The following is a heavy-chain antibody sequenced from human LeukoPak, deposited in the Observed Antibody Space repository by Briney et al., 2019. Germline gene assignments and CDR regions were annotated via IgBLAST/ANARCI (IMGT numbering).Heavy chain of an antibody. CDR1: GFTFSRYA. D-gene: IGHD4-17*01. Sequence: GGSLRLSCAASGFTFSRYAMHWVRQAPGKGLEWVAVISYDGSNEYYADSVKGRFTISRDSSENTLYLQMNSLRVEDTAVYYCARDSGTGYGDYLFDYWGQGTLVTVSS. CDR2: ISYDGSNE. CDR3: ARDSGTGYGDYLFDY. J-gene: IGHJ4*02. V-gene: IGHV3-30-3*01.